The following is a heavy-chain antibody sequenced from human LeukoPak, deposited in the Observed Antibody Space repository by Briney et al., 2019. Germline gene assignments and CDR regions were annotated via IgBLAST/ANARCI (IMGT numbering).Heavy chain of an antibody. D-gene: IGHD6-19*01. J-gene: IGHJ4*02. CDR3: AKDPRGQWLVEGLWFDY. V-gene: IGHV3-30*18. CDR2: ISYDGSNK. Sequence: PGRSLRLSCAASGFTFSSYGMHWVRQAPGKGLEWVAVISYDGSNKYYADSVKGRFTISRDNSKNTLYLQMNSLRAEDTAVYYCAKDPRGQWLVEGLWFDYWGQGTLVTVSS. CDR1: GFTFSSYG.